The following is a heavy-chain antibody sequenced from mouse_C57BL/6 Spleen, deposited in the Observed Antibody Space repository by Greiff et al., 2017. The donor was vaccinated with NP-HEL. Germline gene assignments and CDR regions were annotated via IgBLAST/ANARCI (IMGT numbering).Heavy chain of an antibody. CDR3: ARGPYYYGSSHYFDY. V-gene: IGHV1-42*01. Sequence: EVQLQQSGPELVKPGASVKISCKASGYSFTGYYMNWVKHSPEKSLEWIGEINPSTGGTTYNQKFKAKATLTVDKSSSTAYMQLKSLTSEDSAVYYWARGPYYYGSSHYFDYWGQGTTLTVSS. CDR2: INPSTGGT. CDR1: GYSFTGYY. J-gene: IGHJ2*01. D-gene: IGHD1-1*01.